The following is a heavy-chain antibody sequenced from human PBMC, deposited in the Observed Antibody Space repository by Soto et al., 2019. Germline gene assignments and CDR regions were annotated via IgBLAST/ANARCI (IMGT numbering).Heavy chain of an antibody. CDR1: GYTFTSYD. D-gene: IGHD6-19*01. CDR3: AREFTRYSSGWYGKEDAFDI. Sequence: ASVKVSCKASGYTFTSYDINWVRQATGQGLEWMGWMNPNSGNTGYAQKFQGRVTMTRNTSISTAYMELSSLRSEDTAVYYCAREFTRYSSGWYGKEDAFDIWGQGTMVPVSS. CDR2: MNPNSGNT. V-gene: IGHV1-8*01. J-gene: IGHJ3*02.